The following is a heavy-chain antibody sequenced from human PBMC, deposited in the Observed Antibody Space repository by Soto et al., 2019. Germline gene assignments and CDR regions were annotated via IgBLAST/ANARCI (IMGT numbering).Heavy chain of an antibody. Sequence: GRSLRLSCAASGFTFSNYGMHWVRQAPGKGLEWVAIIWHDGNNKYYADSVRGRFIISRDNSKNRLYLQMNSLRAEDTAVYYCASDLVGASDSYGLDVWGQGTPVTVSS. J-gene: IGHJ6*02. V-gene: IGHV3-33*01. CDR2: IWHDGNNK. D-gene: IGHD1-26*01. CDR1: GFTFSNYG. CDR3: ASDLVGASDSYGLDV.